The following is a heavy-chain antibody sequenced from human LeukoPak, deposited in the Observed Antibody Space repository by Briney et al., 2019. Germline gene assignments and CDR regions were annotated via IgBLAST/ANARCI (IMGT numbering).Heavy chain of an antibody. CDR3: VKDIASGWFYYFDC. J-gene: IGHJ4*02. V-gene: IGHV3-9*01. D-gene: IGHD6-19*01. Sequence: GGSLRLSCTASGFTFDDYAMHWVRRAPGKGLEWVSSISWNSDRIAYADSVRGRFTISRDNAKNSLYLQMNSLRAEDTALYYCVKDIASGWFYYFDCWGQGTLVTVSS. CDR2: ISWNSDRI. CDR1: GFTFDDYA.